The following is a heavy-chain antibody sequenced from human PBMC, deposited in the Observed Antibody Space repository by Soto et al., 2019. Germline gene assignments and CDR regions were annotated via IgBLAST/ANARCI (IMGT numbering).Heavy chain of an antibody. CDR1: GFIFNNYW. CDR2: IQSDGSSI. V-gene: IGHV3-74*01. J-gene: IGHJ6*02. CDR3: ARDLWGYCGVDCYPLDV. Sequence: GGSLRLSCAASGFIFNNYWMHWVRQVPGKGLMWVSRIQSDGSSIDYADSVKGRFTISRDNARNTVYLQMNSLRVEDTAVYYCARDLWGYCGVDCYPLDVWGQGTTVTVSS. D-gene: IGHD2-21*02.